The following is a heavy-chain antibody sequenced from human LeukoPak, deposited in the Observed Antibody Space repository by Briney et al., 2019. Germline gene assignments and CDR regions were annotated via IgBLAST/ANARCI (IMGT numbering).Heavy chain of an antibody. CDR3: ARDAWFGAGRTFAY. V-gene: IGHV4-61*02. Sequence: PSETLSLTCTVSGGSISSSSYYWSWIRQPAGKGLEWIGRIYTSGSTNYIPSLKSRLTISVDTSKNQFSLRLSSVTAADTAVYYCARDAWFGAGRTFAYWGQGTLVTVSS. D-gene: IGHD3-10*01. CDR2: IYTSGST. J-gene: IGHJ4*02. CDR1: GGSISSSSYY.